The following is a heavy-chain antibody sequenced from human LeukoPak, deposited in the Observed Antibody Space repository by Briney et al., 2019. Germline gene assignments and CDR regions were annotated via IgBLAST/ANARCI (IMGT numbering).Heavy chain of an antibody. V-gene: IGHV1-8*01. CDR2: MNPNSGNT. J-gene: IGHJ4*02. D-gene: IGHD1-26*01. CDR1: GYTFTSYD. Sequence: ASVKVSCKASGYTFTSYDINWVRQATGHGLEWMGWMNPNSGNTGYAQKFQGRVTMTRNTSISTAYMELSSLRSEDTAVYYCARGRRSRGHSGSYYVFDYWGQGTLVTVSS. CDR3: ARGRRSRGHSGSYYVFDY.